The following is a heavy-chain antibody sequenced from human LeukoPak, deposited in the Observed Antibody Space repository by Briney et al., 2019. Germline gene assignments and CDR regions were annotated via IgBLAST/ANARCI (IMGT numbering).Heavy chain of an antibody. CDR3: ARGGYYGSGNDFRFDP. V-gene: IGHV4-59*01. J-gene: IGHJ5*02. Sequence: PSETLSLTCTVSGGSINSYYWSWIRQPPGKGLECIGYIHYTGSTNYNPSLKSRVTISVDTSKSQFSLKLSSVTAAETAIYYCARGGYYGSGNDFRFDPWGQGTLVTVSS. CDR2: IHYTGST. D-gene: IGHD3-10*01. CDR1: GGSINSYY.